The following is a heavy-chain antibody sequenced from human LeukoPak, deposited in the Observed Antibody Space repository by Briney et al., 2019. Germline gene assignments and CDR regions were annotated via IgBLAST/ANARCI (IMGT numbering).Heavy chain of an antibody. D-gene: IGHD5-12*01. V-gene: IGHV3-9*01. CDR2: ISWNSGSI. Sequence: GGSLRLSCAASGFTFDDYAMHWVRQAPGKGLEWVSGISWNSGSIGYADSVKGRFTISRDNAKNSLYLQMNSLRAEDTALYYCAKGLPGRSGYLFDCWGQGTLVTVSS. J-gene: IGHJ4*02. CDR1: GFTFDDYA. CDR3: AKGLPGRSGYLFDC.